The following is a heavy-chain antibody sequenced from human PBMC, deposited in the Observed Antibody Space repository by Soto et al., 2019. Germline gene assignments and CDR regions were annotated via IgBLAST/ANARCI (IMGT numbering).Heavy chain of an antibody. CDR1: GGSMSSGTYY. CDR3: ARHVMTGPYNYYCSGLHA. V-gene: IGHV4-39*01. J-gene: IGHJ6*02. D-gene: IGHD3-9*01. Sequence: SETLSLTCSVSGGSMSSGTYYWGWIRQPPGKGLEWIGKIHYSGSTYSNPALKSRVTMSLDTSKNQVSLNLSSVTAADTAVYFCARHVMTGPYNYYCSGLHAWGQGTTVTAS. CDR2: IHYSGST.